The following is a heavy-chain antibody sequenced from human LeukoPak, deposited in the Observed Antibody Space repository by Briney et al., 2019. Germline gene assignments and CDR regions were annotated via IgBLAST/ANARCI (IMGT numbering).Heavy chain of an antibody. V-gene: IGHV4-4*07. CDR3: ARVICSGGSCYDSNWFDP. CDR1: GGSISSYC. J-gene: IGHJ5*02. Sequence: SETLSLTCTVSGGSISSYCWSWIRQPAGQGLEWIGRIYTSGSTNYNPSLKRRVTMSVDTSKNQFSLKLSSVTAADTAVYYCARVICSGGSCYDSNWFDPWGQGTLVTVSS. CDR2: IYTSGST. D-gene: IGHD2-15*01.